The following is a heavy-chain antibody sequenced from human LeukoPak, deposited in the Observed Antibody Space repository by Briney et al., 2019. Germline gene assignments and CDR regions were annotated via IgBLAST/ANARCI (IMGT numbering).Heavy chain of an antibody. V-gene: IGHV4-39*01. CDR2: IYYSGST. CDR3: ARHAVGYYYDRSGYYSAFDI. CDR1: GGSISSSSYY. D-gene: IGHD3-22*01. Sequence: SETLSLTCTASGGSISSSSYYWGWIRQPPGKGLEWIGSIYYSGSTYYNPSLKSRVTISVDTSKNLFSLKLSSVTAADTAVYYCARHAVGYYYDRSGYYSAFDIWGQGSMVTVSS. J-gene: IGHJ3*02.